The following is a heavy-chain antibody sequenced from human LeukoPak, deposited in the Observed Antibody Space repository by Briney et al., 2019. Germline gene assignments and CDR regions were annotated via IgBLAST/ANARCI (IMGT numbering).Heavy chain of an antibody. V-gene: IGHV4-34*01. J-gene: IGHJ4*02. CDR1: GGSFSGYY. D-gene: IGHD3-22*01. Sequence: PSETLSLTCAVYGGSFSGYYWSWIRQPPGKGLEWIGEINHSGSTNYNPSLKSRVTISVDTSKNQFSLKLSSVTAADTAVYYCAVQYYYDSSGSFDYWGQGTLVTVSS. CDR2: INHSGST. CDR3: AVQYYYDSSGSFDY.